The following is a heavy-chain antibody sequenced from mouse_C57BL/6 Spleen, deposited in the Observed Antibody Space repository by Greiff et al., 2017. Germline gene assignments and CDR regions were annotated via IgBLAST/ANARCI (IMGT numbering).Heavy chain of an antibody. J-gene: IGHJ2*01. CDR2: IDPSDSYT. Sequence: QVQLQQPGAELVMPGASVKLSCKASGYTFTSYWMHWVKQRPGQGLEWIGEIDPSDSYTNYNQKFKGKSTLTVDKSSSTAYMQLSGLTSEDSAVYYCARSDWAYWGQGTTLTVSS. D-gene: IGHD4-1*01. CDR1: GYTFTSYW. CDR3: ARSDWAY. V-gene: IGHV1-69*01.